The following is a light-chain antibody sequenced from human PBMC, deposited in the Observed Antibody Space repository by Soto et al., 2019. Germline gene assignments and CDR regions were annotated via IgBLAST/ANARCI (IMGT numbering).Light chain of an antibody. CDR3: CSDAGSGTFV. J-gene: IGLJ1*01. Sequence: QSALTQPASVSGSPGQSITISCTGTSRDVGSYDLVSWYQQPPGKAPKLMIYEDTKRPSGISTRFSGSTSGNAASLTISGLQAEDEADYYCCSDAGSGTFVFGTGTKLTVL. CDR2: EDT. CDR1: SRDVGSYDL. V-gene: IGLV2-23*01.